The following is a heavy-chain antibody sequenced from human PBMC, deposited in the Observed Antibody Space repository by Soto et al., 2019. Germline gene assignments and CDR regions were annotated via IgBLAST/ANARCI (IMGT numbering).Heavy chain of an antibody. CDR1: GFTFSSYA. CDR2: ISYDGSNK. V-gene: IGHV3-30-3*01. CDR3: ARVSTGTTWDYYGMDV. Sequence: XECPRLSCAASGFTFSSYAMHWVRQAPGKGLEWVAVISYDGSNKYYADSVKGRFTISRDNSKNTLYLQMNSLRAEDTAVYYCARVSTGTTWDYYGMDVWGQGTTVTVSS. J-gene: IGHJ6*02. D-gene: IGHD1-7*01.